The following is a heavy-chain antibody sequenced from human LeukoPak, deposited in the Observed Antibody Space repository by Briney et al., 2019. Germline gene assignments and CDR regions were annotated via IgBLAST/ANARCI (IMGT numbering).Heavy chain of an antibody. Sequence: ASVKVSCKASGGTFSSYAISWVRQAPGQGLEWMGWISAYNGNTNYAQKLQGRVTMTTDTSTSTAYMELRSLRSDDTAVYYCARNRNPYCSGGSCYSDYYYYMDVWGKGTTVTVSS. J-gene: IGHJ6*03. CDR3: ARNRNPYCSGGSCYSDYYYYMDV. D-gene: IGHD2-15*01. CDR1: GGTFSSYA. V-gene: IGHV1-18*01. CDR2: ISAYNGNT.